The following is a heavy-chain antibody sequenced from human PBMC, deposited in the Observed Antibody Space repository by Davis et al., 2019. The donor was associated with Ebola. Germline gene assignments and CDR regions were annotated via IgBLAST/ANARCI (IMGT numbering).Heavy chain of an antibody. Sequence: GSLRLSCTVSGGSISSGGYYWSWIRQPPGKGLEWIGYIYYSGSTNYNPSLKSRVTISVDTSKNQFSLKLSSVTAADTAVYYCARVGDLFDYWGQGTLVTVSS. CDR2: IYYSGST. V-gene: IGHV4-61*08. J-gene: IGHJ4*02. CDR1: GGSISSGGYY. CDR3: ARVGDLFDY. D-gene: IGHD4-17*01.